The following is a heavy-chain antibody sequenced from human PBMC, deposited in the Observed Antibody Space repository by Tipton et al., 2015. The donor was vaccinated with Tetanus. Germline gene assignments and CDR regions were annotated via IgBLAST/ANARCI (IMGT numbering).Heavy chain of an antibody. CDR1: GGSISSSYYY. CDR2: LDYSGNT. CDR3: AKSDRVTRTSWYFHD. Sequence: TLSLTCTVSGGSISSSYYYWGWIRQPPGKGLEWIGSLDYSGNTYYDSSLMSRVTISVGTSKNQFSLRLNSVTAVDTAVYYCAKSDRVTRTSWYFHDWGQGPLVTVSS. J-gene: IGHJ4*02. D-gene: IGHD2-2*01. V-gene: IGHV4-39*01.